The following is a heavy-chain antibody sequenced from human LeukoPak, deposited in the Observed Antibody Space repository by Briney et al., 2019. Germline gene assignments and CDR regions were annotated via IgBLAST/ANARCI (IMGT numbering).Heavy chain of an antibody. CDR2: IKTKTNGGTA. CDR3: TTDPPQTTVTTY. CDR1: GFTFSNAW. J-gene: IGHJ4*02. D-gene: IGHD4-17*01. Sequence: GGSLRLSCAASGFTFSNAWMSWVRKAPGKGLKWVGRIKTKTNGGTADYAAPVKGRFTISRDDSKNTLYLQMNSLKTEDTAVYYCTTDPPQTTVTTYWGQGTLVTVSS. V-gene: IGHV3-15*01.